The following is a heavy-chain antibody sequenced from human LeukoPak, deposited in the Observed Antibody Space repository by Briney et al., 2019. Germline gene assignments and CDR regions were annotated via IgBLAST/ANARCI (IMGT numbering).Heavy chain of an antibody. CDR2: ISGSGYST. Sequence: PGGSLRLSCTASGFTFSNYAMSWVRQAPGKGLEWVSTISGSGYSTYYADSVKGRFTISRDNSKNTLYLQMNSLRAEDTAVYYCARAYRFDWLLSIVWGQGTLVTVSS. J-gene: IGHJ4*02. CDR1: GFTFSNYA. CDR3: ARAYRFDWLLSIV. V-gene: IGHV3-23*01. D-gene: IGHD3-9*01.